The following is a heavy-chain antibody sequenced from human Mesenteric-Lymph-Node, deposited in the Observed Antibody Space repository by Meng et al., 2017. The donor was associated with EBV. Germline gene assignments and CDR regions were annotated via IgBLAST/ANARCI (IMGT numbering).Heavy chain of an antibody. V-gene: IGHV1-2*06. CDR1: GHIFTDYY. J-gene: IGHJ4*02. CDR2: IRPNSGAT. CDR3: ARDGVDPVAAF. D-gene: IGHD6-19*01. Sequence: QGRLVKSGAEVKKPGASVRVSCKTSGHIFTDYYIHWVRQGPGRGLEWMGRIRPNSGATHYAQTFEDRVTMTRDTSISTVYMELSRLRSDDTAIYFCARDGVDPVAAFWGQGTLVTVSS.